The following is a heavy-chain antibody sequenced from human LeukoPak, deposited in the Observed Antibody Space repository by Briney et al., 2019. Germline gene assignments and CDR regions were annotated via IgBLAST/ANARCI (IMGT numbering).Heavy chain of an antibody. J-gene: IGHJ4*02. Sequence: GGSLRLSCAASGFTFRSYGMHWVRQAPGKGLEWVTFIRNDGTNKYYTDSVKGRFTISRDDSKNTLYLQMNSLRAEDTAVYYCAKRDDYSNYAFDCWGQGTLVTVSS. CDR1: GFTFRSYG. CDR3: AKRDDYSNYAFDC. V-gene: IGHV3-30*02. CDR2: IRNDGTNK. D-gene: IGHD4-11*01.